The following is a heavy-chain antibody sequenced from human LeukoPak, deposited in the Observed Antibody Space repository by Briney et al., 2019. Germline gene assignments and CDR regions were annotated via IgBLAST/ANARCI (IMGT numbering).Heavy chain of an antibody. CDR1: GYTFTGYY. J-gene: IGHJ4*02. D-gene: IGHD2-2*01. CDR2: INPNSGGT. V-gene: IGHV1-2*02. Sequence: ASVKVSCKASGYTFTGYYMHWVRQAPGQGLEWMGWINPNSGGTNYAQKFQGRVTMTRDTSITTAYMELSRLRSDDTAVYYRAREEGYCSSTTCSATFDYWGQGTLVTVSS. CDR3: AREEGYCSSTTCSATFDY.